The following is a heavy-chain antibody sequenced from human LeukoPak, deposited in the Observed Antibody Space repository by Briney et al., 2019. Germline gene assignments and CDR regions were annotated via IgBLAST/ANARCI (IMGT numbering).Heavy chain of an antibody. V-gene: IGHV3-74*03. CDR3: ARVGLYCSGGSCYDC. J-gene: IGHJ4*02. D-gene: IGHD2-15*01. CDR2: ISSEGSST. Sequence: GGSLRLSCAASGFTFSSYWMHWVRQAPGKGLVWVSRISSEGSSTTYADSVKGRFTISRDNAKNTLYLQMNSLRAEDTAVYYCARVGLYCSGGSCYDCWGQGTLVTVSS. CDR1: GFTFSSYW.